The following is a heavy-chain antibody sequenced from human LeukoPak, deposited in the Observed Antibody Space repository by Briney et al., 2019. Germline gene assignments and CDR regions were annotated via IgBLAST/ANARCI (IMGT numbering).Heavy chain of an antibody. V-gene: IGHV3-43*02. Sequence: GGSLRLSCAASGFTFSNYAMHWVRQVPGKGLAWLSLISGNGDNTDYAESVKGRFTVSRDNSRNSLYLQMSGLRVEDTALFYCAKDGYKAAGYFDLWGRGTLVTVSS. CDR2: ISGNGDNT. D-gene: IGHD6-13*01. CDR3: AKDGYKAAGYFDL. J-gene: IGHJ2*01. CDR1: GFTFSNYA.